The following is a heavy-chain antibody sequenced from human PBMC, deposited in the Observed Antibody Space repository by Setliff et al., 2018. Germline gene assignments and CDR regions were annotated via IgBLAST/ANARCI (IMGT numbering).Heavy chain of an antibody. V-gene: IGHV1-18*01. D-gene: IGHD2-21*02. CDR1: GYTFSTYG. J-gene: IGHJ4*02. Sequence: RASVKVSCKASGYTFSTYGIAWVRQAPGQGLEWMGWISPYNGYIIYAHKLQGRLTMTTDTSTSTAYMELRSLRSDDTAVYYCARSPPTVVVTAIQAIFDYWGQGTLVTVSS. CDR3: ARSPPTVVVTAIQAIFDY. CDR2: ISPYNGYI.